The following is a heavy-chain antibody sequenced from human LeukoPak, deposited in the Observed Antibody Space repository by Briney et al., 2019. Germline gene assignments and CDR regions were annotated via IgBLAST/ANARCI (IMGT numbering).Heavy chain of an antibody. D-gene: IGHD2-15*01. Sequence: GGSLRLSCAASGFTFSNYAMSWVRQAPGKGLEWVSAVSRSRGTTYYADSVKGRFTVSRDHSKNTPFLQINSLRAEGPAVHYCARGGQWWYFDYWGQGTLVTVSS. CDR1: GFTFSNYA. J-gene: IGHJ4*02. CDR2: VSRSRGTT. CDR3: ARGGQWWYFDY. V-gene: IGHV3-23*01.